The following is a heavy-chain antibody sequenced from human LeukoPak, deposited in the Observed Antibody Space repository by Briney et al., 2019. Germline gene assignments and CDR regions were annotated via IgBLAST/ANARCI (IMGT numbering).Heavy chain of an antibody. D-gene: IGHD3-3*01. V-gene: IGHV1-46*01. CDR3: ARGGYYDFWSGYKRYNWFDP. CDR1: GYTFTSYY. CDR2: INPSGGST. Sequence: ASVKVSCKASGYTFTSYYMHWVRQAPGQGLEWMGIINPSGGSTSYAQKFQGRVTMTRDMSTSTVYMELSSLRSEDTAVYYCARGGYYDFWSGYKRYNWFDPWGQGTLVTVSS. J-gene: IGHJ5*02.